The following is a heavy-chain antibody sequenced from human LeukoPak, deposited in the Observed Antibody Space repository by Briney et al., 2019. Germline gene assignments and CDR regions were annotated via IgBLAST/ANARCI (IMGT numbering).Heavy chain of an antibody. D-gene: IGHD3-22*01. Sequence: VGSVKVSCKVSGYTLTELSMHWVRQAPGEGLEWMGGFDPEDGETIYAQKFQGRATMTEDTSTDTAYMELSSLRSEDTAVYYCATHHYYDSSGYRRFDFDYWGQGTLVTVSS. CDR1: GYTLTELS. CDR2: FDPEDGET. J-gene: IGHJ4*02. V-gene: IGHV1-24*01. CDR3: ATHHYYDSSGYRRFDFDY.